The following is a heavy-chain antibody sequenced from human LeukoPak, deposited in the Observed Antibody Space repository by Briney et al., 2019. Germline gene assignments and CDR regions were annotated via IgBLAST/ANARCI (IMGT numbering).Heavy chain of an antibody. J-gene: IGHJ4*02. CDR3: AREGYGTFDY. CDR1: GFTFSTYP. Sequence: GRSLRLSCGASGFTFSTYPFHWVRQAPGKWLEWVAVISSDGNHKYYADSVKGRFTISRDNSKNTLYLQMNSLRTEDTAVYYCAREGYGTFDYLGQRTLVTASS. CDR2: ISSDGNHK. D-gene: IGHD6-13*01. V-gene: IGHV3-30*04.